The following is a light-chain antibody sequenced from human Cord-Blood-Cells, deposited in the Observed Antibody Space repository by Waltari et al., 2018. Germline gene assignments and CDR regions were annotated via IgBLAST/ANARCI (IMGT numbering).Light chain of an antibody. CDR2: GAS. Sequence: EIVMTQSPATLSVSPGERTTLSCSASQSVSSNLAWYQQKPGQAPRLLIYGASTRTTGIPARFSGSGCGTEFTLTISSLQSEDFAVYYCQQYNNWPPWTFGQGTKVEIK. J-gene: IGKJ1*01. CDR1: QSVSSN. CDR3: QQYNNWPPWT. V-gene: IGKV3-15*01.